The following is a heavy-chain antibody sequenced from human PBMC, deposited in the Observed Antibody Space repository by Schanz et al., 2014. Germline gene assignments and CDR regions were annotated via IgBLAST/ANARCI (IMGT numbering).Heavy chain of an antibody. Sequence: QVQLQESGPGLVKPSETLSLTCTVSGGSISSSNWWTWIRQSPGKGLEWIGEINHSGGTSYNPSLKSRVTISVDTSKSQFSLKLNSVTAADTAVYYCARGSGSYFYWGQGTLVIVSS. CDR1: GGSISSSNW. CDR3: ARGSGSYFY. J-gene: IGHJ4*02. V-gene: IGHV4-4*02. CDR2: INHSGGT. D-gene: IGHD1-26*01.